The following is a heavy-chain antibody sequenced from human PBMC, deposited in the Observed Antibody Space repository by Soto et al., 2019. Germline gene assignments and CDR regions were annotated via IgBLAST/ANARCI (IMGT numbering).Heavy chain of an antibody. CDR3: ARDVDSGYYDSSGFLAY. Sequence: GGSLRLSCAASGFTVSNNYMSWVRQAPGKGLEWVSVIFSGGTTYYADSVKGRFTISRDNSNNTLYLQMNGLRAEDTAVYYCARDVDSGYYDSSGFLAYWGQGTLVTVSS. CDR2: IFSGGTT. CDR1: GFTVSNNY. V-gene: IGHV3-66*01. D-gene: IGHD3-22*01. J-gene: IGHJ4*02.